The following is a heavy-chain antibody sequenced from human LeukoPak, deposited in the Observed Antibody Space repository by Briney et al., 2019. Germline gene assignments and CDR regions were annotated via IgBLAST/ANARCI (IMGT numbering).Heavy chain of an antibody. D-gene: IGHD3-22*01. V-gene: IGHV1-69*05. CDR3: ASAGRARYYYDSSGYYPFDY. CDR2: IIPIFGTA. J-gene: IGHJ4*02. CDR1: GGTFSSYA. Sequence: EASVKVSCKASGGTFSSYAISWVRQAPGQGLEWMGGIIPIFGTANYAQKFQGRVTITTDESTSTAYMELSSLRSEDTAVYYCASAGRARYYYDSSGYYPFDYWGQGTLVTVST.